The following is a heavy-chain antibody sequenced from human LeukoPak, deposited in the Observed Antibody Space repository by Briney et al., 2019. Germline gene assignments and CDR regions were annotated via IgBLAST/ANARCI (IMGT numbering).Heavy chain of an antibody. Sequence: GGSLRLSCAASGFTFSSYSMNWVRQAPGKGLQWVSYISSSSSTIYYADSVKGRFTISRDNAKNSLYLQMNSLRAEDTAVYYCARALWFGETFPAYWGQGTLVTVSS. CDR2: ISSSSSTI. CDR3: ARALWFGETFPAY. V-gene: IGHV3-48*01. D-gene: IGHD3-10*01. CDR1: GFTFSSYS. J-gene: IGHJ4*02.